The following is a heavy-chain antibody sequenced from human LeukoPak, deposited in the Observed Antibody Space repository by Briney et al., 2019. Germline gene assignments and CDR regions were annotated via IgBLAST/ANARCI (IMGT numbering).Heavy chain of an antibody. J-gene: IGHJ4*02. CDR2: TYPGDSDT. Sequence: GESLKISCKGSGYSFTSYWIAWVRQTPGKGLEWMGITYPGDSDTTYSPSFQGQVTISVDKSISTAYLLWSSLKASDTAMYYCARRVLDYGVETFEYWGQGTLVTVSS. CDR3: ARRVLDYGVETFEY. CDR1: GYSFTSYW. D-gene: IGHD4-17*01. V-gene: IGHV5-51*01.